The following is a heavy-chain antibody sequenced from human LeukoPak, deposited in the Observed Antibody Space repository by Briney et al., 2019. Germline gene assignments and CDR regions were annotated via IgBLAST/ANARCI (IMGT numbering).Heavy chain of an antibody. CDR3: ARDRPNYYGSDGHYYRRDGDY. Sequence: GGSLRLSCAASGFTFSSYEMNWVRQAPGKGLEWVSYISSSGSTIYYADSVKGRFTISRDNAKNSLYLQMNSLRAEDTAVYYCARDRPNYYGSDGHYYRRDGDYWGRGTLVSVPS. J-gene: IGHJ4*02. CDR1: GFTFSSYE. CDR2: ISSSGSTI. D-gene: IGHD3-22*01. V-gene: IGHV3-48*03.